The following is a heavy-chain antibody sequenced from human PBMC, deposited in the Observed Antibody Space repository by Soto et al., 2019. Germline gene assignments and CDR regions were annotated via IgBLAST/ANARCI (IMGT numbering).Heavy chain of an antibody. V-gene: IGHV3-9*01. J-gene: IGHJ4*02. CDR1: GFTFDDYA. Sequence: EVQLVESGGGLVQPGRSLRLSCAASGFTFDDYAMHWVRQAPGKGLEWVSGISWNSGSIGYADSVKGRFTISRDNAKNSLYLQMNSLRAEDTALYYCAKGSRTPTMIFDYWGQGTLVTVSS. CDR2: ISWNSGSI. D-gene: IGHD3-22*01. CDR3: AKGSRTPTMIFDY.